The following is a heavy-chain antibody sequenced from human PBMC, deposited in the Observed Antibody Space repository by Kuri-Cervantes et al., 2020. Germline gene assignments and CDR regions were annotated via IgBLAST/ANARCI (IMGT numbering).Heavy chain of an antibody. Sequence: GESLKISCAASGFTFSSYGMHWVRQAPGKGLEWVAVISYDGSNKYYADSVKGRFTISRDNSKNTLYLQMNSLRAEDTAVYYCAKVGRGDGYNFDYWGQGTLVTVSS. CDR1: GFTFSSYG. V-gene: IGHV3-30*18. J-gene: IGHJ4*02. CDR2: ISYDGSNK. D-gene: IGHD5-24*01. CDR3: AKVGRGDGYNFDY.